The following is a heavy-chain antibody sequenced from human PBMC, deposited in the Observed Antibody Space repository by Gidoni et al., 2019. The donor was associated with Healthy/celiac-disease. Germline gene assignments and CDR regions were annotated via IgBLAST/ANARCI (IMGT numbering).Heavy chain of an antibody. J-gene: IGHJ4*02. CDR1: GFTFSSYA. CDR3: ARDLPGF. CDR2: ISYDGSNK. Sequence: QVQLVESGGGVVQPGRSLRPSCAASGFTFSSYAMHWVRQAPGKGLGWVAVISYDGSNKYYADSVKGRFTISRDNSKNTLYLQMNSLRAEDTAVYYCARDLPGFWGQGTLVTVSS. V-gene: IGHV3-30*04.